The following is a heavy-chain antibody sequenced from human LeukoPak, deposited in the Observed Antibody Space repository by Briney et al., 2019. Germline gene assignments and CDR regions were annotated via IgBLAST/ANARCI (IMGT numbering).Heavy chain of an antibody. Sequence: KSSETLSLTCTVSGVSISSGDYYWSWIRQPPGKGLEWIGYIYYSGSTYYNPSLKSRVTISVDTSKNQFSLKLSSVTAADTAVYYCARVSLGYCSSTSCPWGAFDIWGQGTMVTVSS. J-gene: IGHJ3*02. CDR2: IYYSGST. V-gene: IGHV4-30-4*01. CDR1: GVSISSGDYY. CDR3: ARVSLGYCSSTSCPWGAFDI. D-gene: IGHD2-2*01.